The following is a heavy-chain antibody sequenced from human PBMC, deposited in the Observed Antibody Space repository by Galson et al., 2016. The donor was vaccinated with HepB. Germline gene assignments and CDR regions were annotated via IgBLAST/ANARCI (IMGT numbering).Heavy chain of an antibody. CDR2: ISAYNGNT. CDR1: GYTFTSHG. D-gene: IGHD2-15*01. Sequence: SVKVSCKASGYTFTSHGLSWVRQAPGQGLEWMGWISAYNGNTNYAQMLQGRVTMTTDTSTNTAYMELRSLRSDDTAVYYCARERGYCSGGACYYPTNGMDVWGQGTTVTVSS. V-gene: IGHV1-18*01. J-gene: IGHJ6*02. CDR3: ARERGYCSGGACYYPTNGMDV.